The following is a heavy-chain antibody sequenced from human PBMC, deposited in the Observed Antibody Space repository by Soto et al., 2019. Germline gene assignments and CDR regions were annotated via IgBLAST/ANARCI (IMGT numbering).Heavy chain of an antibody. Sequence: QVQLVQAGAEVKKPGSSVKVSCKASGGTFSRYAISWVRQAPGQGLEWMGGLIAIFGTANYAQKFQGRVTITPYESTSTAYMEPSSLRAEDTAVDYSARGWDSLTRIQLWLGKAQNYGMDVWGQGATVTVS. CDR1: GGTFSRYA. D-gene: IGHD5-18*01. CDR3: ARGWDSLTRIQLWLGKAQNYGMDV. V-gene: IGHV1-69*01. J-gene: IGHJ6*02. CDR2: LIAIFGTA.